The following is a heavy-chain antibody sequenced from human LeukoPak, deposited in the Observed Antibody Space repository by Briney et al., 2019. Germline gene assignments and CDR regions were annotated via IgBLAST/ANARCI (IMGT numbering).Heavy chain of an antibody. Sequence: GGSPRLSCAASGFTFSSYAMHWVRQAPGKGLEWVAVISYDGSNKYYADSVKGRFTISRDNSKNTLYLQMNSLRAEDTAVYYCAKRSAESSGYFNYWGQGILGTVSS. CDR2: ISYDGSNK. CDR1: GFTFSSYA. D-gene: IGHD6-19*01. CDR3: AKRSAESSGYFNY. J-gene: IGHJ4*02. V-gene: IGHV3-30*04.